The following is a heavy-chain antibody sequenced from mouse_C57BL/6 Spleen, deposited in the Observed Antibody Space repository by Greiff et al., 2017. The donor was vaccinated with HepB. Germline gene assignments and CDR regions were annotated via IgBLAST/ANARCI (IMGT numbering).Heavy chain of an antibody. CDR3: ARRGNYYAMDY. V-gene: IGHV1-82*01. D-gene: IGHD2-1*01. CDR1: GYAFSSSW. J-gene: IGHJ4*01. Sequence: QVQLQQSGPELVKPGDSVKISCKASGYAFSSSWMNWVKQRPGKGLEWIGRIYPGDGDTNYNGKFKGKATLTADKSTSTAYMQLSSLTSEDSAVYFCARRGNYYAMDYWGQGTSVTVSS. CDR2: IYPGDGDT.